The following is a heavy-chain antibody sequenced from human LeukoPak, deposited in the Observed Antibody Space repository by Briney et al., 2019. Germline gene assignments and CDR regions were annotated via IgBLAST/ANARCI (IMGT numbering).Heavy chain of an antibody. CDR3: ARGYSSGWSASYYYGMDV. Sequence: PGGSLRLSCAASGFTFRNYVIHWVRQAPGKGLEWVSTIGGAGVSTYYADSVKGRFTISRDNSKNTLYLQINSLRAEDTAVYYCARGYSSGWSASYYYGMDVWGQGTTVTVSS. CDR1: GFTFRNYV. CDR2: IGGAGVST. J-gene: IGHJ6*02. V-gene: IGHV3-23*01. D-gene: IGHD6-19*01.